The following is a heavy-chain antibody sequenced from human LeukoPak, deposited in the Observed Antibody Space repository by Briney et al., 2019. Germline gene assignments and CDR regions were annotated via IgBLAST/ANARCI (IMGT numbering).Heavy chain of an antibody. CDR1: GGSLSDYY. V-gene: IGHV4-34*01. J-gene: IGHJ1*01. CDR2: INHSGST. CDR3: AFSSAYQQH. Sequence: PSETLSLTCAVYGGSLSDYYWSWIRQPPGKGLEWIGEINHSGSTDYNPSLKSRVTISVDTSKNQFSLKLSSVTAADTAVYYCAFSSAYQQHCGQGTLVTVSS. D-gene: IGHD3-22*01.